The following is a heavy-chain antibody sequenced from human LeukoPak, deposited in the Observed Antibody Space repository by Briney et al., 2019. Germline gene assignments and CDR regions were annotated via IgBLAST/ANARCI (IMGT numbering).Heavy chain of an antibody. CDR3: ARGFPYYYGSGSSYYYYYYGMDV. J-gene: IGHJ6*04. CDR1: GGTFSSYA. D-gene: IGHD3-10*01. V-gene: IGHV1-69*06. CDR2: IIPIFGTA. Sequence: SVKVSCKASGGTFSSYAISWVRQAPGQGLEWMGGIIPIFGTANYAQKFQGRVTITADKSTSTAYMELSSLRSEDTAVYYCARGFPYYYGSGSSYYYYYYGMDVWAKGPRSPSPQ.